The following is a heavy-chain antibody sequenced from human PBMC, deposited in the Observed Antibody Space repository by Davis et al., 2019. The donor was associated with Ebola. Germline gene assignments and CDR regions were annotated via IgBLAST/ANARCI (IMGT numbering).Heavy chain of an antibody. V-gene: IGHV3-49*03. D-gene: IGHD3-10*02. CDR3: ICSQQPFDY. J-gene: IGHJ4*02. Sequence: GGSLRLSCTASGFTFGDYAMSWFRQAPGKGLEWVGFIRSKAYGGTTEYAASVKGRVTISRDDSKSIAYLQMNSLKTEDTAVYYCICSQQPFDYWGQGTLVTVSS. CDR1: GFTFGDYA. CDR2: IRSKAYGGTT.